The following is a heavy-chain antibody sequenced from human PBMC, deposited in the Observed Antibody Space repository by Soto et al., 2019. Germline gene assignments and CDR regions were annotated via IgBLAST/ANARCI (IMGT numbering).Heavy chain of an antibody. CDR2: IYSGGST. CDR1: GFTVSSNY. Sequence: EVQLVETGGGLIQPGGSLRLSCAASGFTVSSNYMSWVRQAPGKGLEWVSVIYSGGSTYYADSVKGRFTISRDNSKNTLYLQMNSLRAEDTAVYYCASNSITIFGVLDYYYYGMDVWGQGTTVTVSS. V-gene: IGHV3-53*02. J-gene: IGHJ6*02. CDR3: ASNSITIFGVLDYYYYGMDV. D-gene: IGHD3-3*01.